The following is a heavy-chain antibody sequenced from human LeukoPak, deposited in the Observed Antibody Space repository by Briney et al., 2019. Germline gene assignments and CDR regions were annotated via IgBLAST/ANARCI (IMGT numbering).Heavy chain of an antibody. V-gene: IGHV1-69*10. CDR1: GYTFTGYY. CDR2: IIPILGIA. J-gene: IGHJ1*01. D-gene: IGHD6-19*01. CDR3: AREQWLVRRSEYFQH. Sequence: GASVKVSCTASGYTFTGYYMHWVRQAPGQGLEWMGRIIPILGIANYAQKFQGRVTITADKSTSTAYMELSSLRSEDTAVYYCAREQWLVRRSEYFQHWGQGTLVTVSS.